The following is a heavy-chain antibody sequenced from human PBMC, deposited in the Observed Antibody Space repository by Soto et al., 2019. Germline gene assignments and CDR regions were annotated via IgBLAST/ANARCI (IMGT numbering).Heavy chain of an antibody. Sequence: QVQLVQSGAEVKKPGASVKVSCKASGYTFTGYYMHWVRQAPGQGLEWMGWINTNSGGTNYAQKCQGLVTMTRDTSISTAYMELSRLRSDDTAVYYCARAPHFWSGYSGGYGMDVWGQGTKVTVSS. CDR2: INTNSGGT. CDR1: GYTFTGYY. J-gene: IGHJ6*02. V-gene: IGHV1-2*04. CDR3: ARAPHFWSGYSGGYGMDV. D-gene: IGHD3-3*01.